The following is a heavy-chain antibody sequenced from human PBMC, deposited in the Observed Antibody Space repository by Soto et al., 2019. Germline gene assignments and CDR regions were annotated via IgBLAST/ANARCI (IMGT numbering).Heavy chain of an antibody. D-gene: IGHD3-3*01. CDR3: GRRDVFWNGYIDY. CDR2: ISAYNGKT. Sequence: QVQLVQSGAEVKKPGASVKVSCKASGYTFTSYGISWVRQAPVQGLEWMGWISAYNGKTNYAQKREGRVTMTTDTSTSTAYMETRGLRSDDTAVYYGGRRDVFWNGYIDYWGQGTLVTVSS. CDR1: GYTFTSYG. V-gene: IGHV1-18*01. J-gene: IGHJ4*02.